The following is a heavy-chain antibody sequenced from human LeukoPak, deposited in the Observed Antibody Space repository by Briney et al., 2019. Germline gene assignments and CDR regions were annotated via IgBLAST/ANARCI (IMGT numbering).Heavy chain of an antibody. CDR1: GGSISGGSYC. Sequence: SQTLSLTCTVSGGSISGGSYCWSWIRQPAGKGLEWIGHIHSSGNTNYNPSLKSRVTISVDTSKNQFSLKLNSVTAADTAVYYCARVQGSSGWYIFDYWGQGTLVTVSS. D-gene: IGHD6-19*01. V-gene: IGHV4-61*09. CDR3: ARVQGSSGWYIFDY. J-gene: IGHJ4*02. CDR2: IHSSGNT.